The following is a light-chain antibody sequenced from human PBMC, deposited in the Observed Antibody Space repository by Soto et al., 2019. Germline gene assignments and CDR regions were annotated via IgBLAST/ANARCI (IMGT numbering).Light chain of an antibody. CDR3: QQYGSSSWT. V-gene: IGKV3-15*01. Sequence: IVMTQSPATLSVSPGERATLSCRASQSINSNLAWYQQKPGQAPRLLMFRASIRATGFPARFSGSGSGTEFNITISSLQSEDSAIYYCQQYGSSSWTFGQGTKVEIK. CDR2: RAS. J-gene: IGKJ1*01. CDR1: QSINSN.